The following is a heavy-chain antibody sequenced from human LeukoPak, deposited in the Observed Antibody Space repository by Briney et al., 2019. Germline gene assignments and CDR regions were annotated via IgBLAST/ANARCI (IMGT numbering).Heavy chain of an antibody. V-gene: IGHV1-18*01. CDR3: ATEDDSSGSITP. CDR1: GYTFTSYA. J-gene: IGHJ5*02. CDR2: ISAYNCNK. D-gene: IGHD3-22*01. Sequence: GASVKVSCKASGYTFTSYAISWVRQAPGKGLEWMGWISAYNCNKNYAQKLQDRATMTTHTSTSAANIEPRKLPSDETHGYYCATEDDSSGSITPWGQGALVTVSS.